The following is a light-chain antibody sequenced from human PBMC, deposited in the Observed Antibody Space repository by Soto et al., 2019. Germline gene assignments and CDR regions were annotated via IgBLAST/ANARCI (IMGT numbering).Light chain of an antibody. CDR2: DAS. V-gene: IGKV1-5*01. CDR1: QSISHW. Sequence: DIQMTQSPSTLSASVGDRVTITCRASQSISHWLAWYQQKPGKAPKLLIYDASSLEGGVPSRFSGSGSGTEFTLTISSLQRDDSATYYCQQYNTYSPTWTFGQGTKVDI. CDR3: QQYNTYSPTWT. J-gene: IGKJ1*01.